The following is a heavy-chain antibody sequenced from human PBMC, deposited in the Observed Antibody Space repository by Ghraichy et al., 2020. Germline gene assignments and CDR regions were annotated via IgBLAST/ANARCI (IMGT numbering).Heavy chain of an antibody. J-gene: IGHJ4*02. V-gene: IGHV1-18*04. CDR1: GYTFTSYG. CDR2: ISGYSGNT. Sequence: ASVKVSCKASGYTFTSYGISWVRQAPGQGLEWMGWISGYSGNTNYAQIFQGRVTMTTDTSTSTAYMEVRSLRADDTAVYYCARDDTLGFFDYWGQGTLVTVSS. D-gene: IGHD2-2*02. CDR3: ARDDTLGFFDY.